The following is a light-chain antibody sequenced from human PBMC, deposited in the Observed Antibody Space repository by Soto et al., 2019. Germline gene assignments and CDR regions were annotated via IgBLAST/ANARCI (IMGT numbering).Light chain of an antibody. CDR3: RSYTSSRILAYV. Sequence: QSALTQPASVSGSPGQSITISCAGTSSDIGGFNFVSWFQQLPGNDPKLLIYEVINRPSGVSNRFSGAKSGYTASLTISGLQAEDAADYYCRSYTSSRILAYVFGTGTKVTVL. CDR2: EVI. J-gene: IGLJ1*01. CDR1: SSDIGGFNF. V-gene: IGLV2-14*01.